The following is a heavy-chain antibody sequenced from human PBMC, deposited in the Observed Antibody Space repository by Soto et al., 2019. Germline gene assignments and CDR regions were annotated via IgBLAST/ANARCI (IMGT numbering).Heavy chain of an antibody. CDR1: GGSISSGGYY. J-gene: IGHJ4*02. Sequence: QVQLQESGPGLVKPSQTLSLTCTVSGGSISSGGYYWSWIRQHPGKGLEWIGYIYYSGSTYYNSSLKSRVIITVDTSKNQFSLKLSSVTAADTAVYYCARDPTGYYSDYWGQGSLVTVSS. CDR3: ARDPTGYYSDY. CDR2: IYYSGST. D-gene: IGHD3-9*01. V-gene: IGHV4-31*03.